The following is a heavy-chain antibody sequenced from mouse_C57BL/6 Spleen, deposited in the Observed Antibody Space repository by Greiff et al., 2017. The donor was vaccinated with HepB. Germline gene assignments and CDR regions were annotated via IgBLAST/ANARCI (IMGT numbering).Heavy chain of an antibody. CDR2: IDPSDSET. CDR1: GYTFTSYW. J-gene: IGHJ2*01. D-gene: IGHD1-1*01. V-gene: IGHV1-52*01. CDR3: ARSITTVLDY. Sequence: VQLKQPGAELVRPGSSVKLSCKASGYTFTSYWMHWVKQRPIQGLEWIGNIDPSDSETHYNQKFKDKATLTVDKSSSTAYMQLSSLTSEDSAVYYCARSITTVLDYWGQGTTLTVSS.